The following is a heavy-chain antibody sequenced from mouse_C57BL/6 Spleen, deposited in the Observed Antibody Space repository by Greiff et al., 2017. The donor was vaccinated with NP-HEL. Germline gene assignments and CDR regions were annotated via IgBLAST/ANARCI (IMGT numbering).Heavy chain of an antibody. Sequence: EVKLQESGPELVKPGASVKIPCKASGYTFTDYNMDWVKQSHGKSLEWIGDINPNNGGTIYNQKFKGKATLTVDKSSSTAYMELRSLTSEDTAVYYCARVYGSSYGDWYFDVWGTGTTVTVSS. CDR2: INPNNGGT. CDR3: ARVYGSSYGDWYFDV. J-gene: IGHJ1*03. CDR1: GYTFTDYN. V-gene: IGHV1-18*01. D-gene: IGHD1-1*01.